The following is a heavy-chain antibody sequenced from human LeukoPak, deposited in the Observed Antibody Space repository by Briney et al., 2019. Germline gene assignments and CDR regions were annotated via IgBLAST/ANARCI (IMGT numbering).Heavy chain of an antibody. J-gene: IGHJ4*02. V-gene: IGHV4-4*07. CDR3: ARDSPTSYFDY. Sequence: SETLSLTCTVFGGSISSYYWSWIRQPAGKGLEWIGRINVSGNANYNPSLKSRVTISVDTSKNQFSLKLSSVTAADTAVYYCARDSPTSYFDYWGQGTLVTVSS. CDR2: INVSGNA. D-gene: IGHD1-26*01. CDR1: GGSISSYY.